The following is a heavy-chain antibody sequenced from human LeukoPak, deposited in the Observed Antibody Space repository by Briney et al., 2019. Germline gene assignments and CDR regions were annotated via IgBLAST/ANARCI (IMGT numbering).Heavy chain of an antibody. Sequence: GGSLRLSCAASGFTFSSYWMHWVRQAPGKGLVWVSRINNDGSSTSYADSVKGRFTISRDNAKNTLYLQMNSLRAEDTAVYYCVSSYCSGGSCYSASGYWGQGALVTVSS. CDR1: GFTFSSYW. J-gene: IGHJ4*02. CDR2: INNDGSST. CDR3: VSSYCSGGSCYSASGY. D-gene: IGHD2-15*01. V-gene: IGHV3-74*01.